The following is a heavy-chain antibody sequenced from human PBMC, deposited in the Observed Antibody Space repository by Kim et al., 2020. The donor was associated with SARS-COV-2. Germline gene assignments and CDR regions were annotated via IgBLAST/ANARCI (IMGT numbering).Heavy chain of an antibody. CDR1: GFTFGDYA. D-gene: IGHD6-19*01. CDR3: TRVTVGYSSGGDFDY. V-gene: IGHV3-49*03. CDR2: IRSKAYGGTT. Sequence: GGSLRLSCTASGFTFGDYAMSWFRQAPGKGLEWVGFIRSKAYGGTTEYAASVKGRFTISRDDSKSIAYLQMNSLKTEDTAVYYCTRVTVGYSSGGDFDYWGQGTLVTVSS. J-gene: IGHJ4*02.